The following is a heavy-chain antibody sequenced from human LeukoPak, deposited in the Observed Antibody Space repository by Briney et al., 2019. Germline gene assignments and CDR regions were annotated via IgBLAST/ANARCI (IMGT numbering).Heavy chain of an antibody. CDR3: ARDRESWYSLSRTFDI. CDR1: GFTFSSDS. J-gene: IGHJ3*02. Sequence: GSLRLSCAASGFTFSSDSMNWVRQAPGKGLEWVSSVSIGSTYIYYADSVKGRFTISRDNAKNSLFLQMNSLRAEDTAVYYCARDRESWYSLSRTFDIWGQGTMVTASS. V-gene: IGHV3-21*01. D-gene: IGHD6-13*01. CDR2: VSIGSTYI.